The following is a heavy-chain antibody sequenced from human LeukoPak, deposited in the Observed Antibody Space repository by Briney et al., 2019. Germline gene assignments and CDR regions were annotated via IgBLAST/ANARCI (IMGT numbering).Heavy chain of an antibody. Sequence: ECGPTLVKPTQTRTLTCTFSGFSLSTSGGGVGWIRQPPGKALEWLPLIYWDDDKRYSPPLKSRLTITKDTSKHQRVRTITDMNPVDTATYYCAHRPPRTLFVFWGQGTLVTVSS. D-gene: IGHD1-14*01. CDR2: IYWDDDK. CDR3: AHRPPRTLFVF. J-gene: IGHJ4*02. V-gene: IGHV2-5*02. CDR1: GFSLSTSGGG.